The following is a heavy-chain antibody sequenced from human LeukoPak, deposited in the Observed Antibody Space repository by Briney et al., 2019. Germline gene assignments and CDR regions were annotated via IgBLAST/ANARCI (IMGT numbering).Heavy chain of an antibody. J-gene: IGHJ5*02. CDR3: ARGGSGSS. Sequence: GGSLRLSCAASGFXISNYWVNWVRQAPGKGPEWVATIKEDGAEKYYVDSVKGRFTISRDNARNSLFLQMSTLRVEDTAVYYCARGGSGSSWGQGTLVTVSS. CDR2: IKEDGAEK. V-gene: IGHV3-7*04. CDR1: GFXISNYW. D-gene: IGHD3-10*01.